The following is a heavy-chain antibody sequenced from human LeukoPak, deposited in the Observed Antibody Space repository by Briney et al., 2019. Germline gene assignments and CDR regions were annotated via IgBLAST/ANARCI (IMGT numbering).Heavy chain of an antibody. Sequence: GGSLRLSCEASGLTFGDYWMAWVRQAAGKGPGCVANIKQDGSETHYVDSVKGPFTIFRDNAKNSLSLQMNSLRVEDTAMYYCATYWRYFDWLLLDAWGLGTMVTVSS. V-gene: IGHV3-7*05. CDR2: IKQDGSET. CDR1: GLTFGDYW. CDR3: ATYWRYFDWLLLDA. D-gene: IGHD3-9*01. J-gene: IGHJ3*01.